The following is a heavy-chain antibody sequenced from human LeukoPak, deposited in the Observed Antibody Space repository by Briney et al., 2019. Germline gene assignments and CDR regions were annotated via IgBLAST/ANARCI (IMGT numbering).Heavy chain of an antibody. CDR1: GGSISSYY. J-gene: IGHJ4*02. CDR3: ARGEDGYPYYFDY. CDR2: IYYSGST. Sequence: PSETLSLTCTVSGGSISSYYWSWIRQPPGKGLEWIGYIYYSGSTNYNPSLKSRVTIPVDTSKNQFSLKLSSVTAADTAVYYCARGEDGYPYYFDYWGQGTLVTVSS. D-gene: IGHD6-25*01. V-gene: IGHV4-59*01.